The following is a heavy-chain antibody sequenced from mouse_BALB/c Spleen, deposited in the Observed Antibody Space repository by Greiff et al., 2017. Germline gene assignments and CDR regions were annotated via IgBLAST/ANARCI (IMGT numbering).Heavy chain of an antibody. J-gene: IGHJ3*01. V-gene: IGHV1-9*01. CDR3: AKRGDLFAY. CDR1: GYTFSSYW. Sequence: VQLQQSGAELMKPGASVKISCKATGYTFSSYWIEWVKQRPGHGLEWIGEILPGSGSTNYNEKFKGKATFTADTSSNTAYMQLSSLTSEDSAVYYCAKRGDLFAYWGQGTLVTVSA. CDR2: ILPGSGST.